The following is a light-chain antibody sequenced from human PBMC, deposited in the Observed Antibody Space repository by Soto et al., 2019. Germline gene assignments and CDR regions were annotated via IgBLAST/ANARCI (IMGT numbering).Light chain of an antibody. CDR1: QSVSSY. J-gene: IGKJ1*01. CDR3: QQLSNWPPK. CDR2: DTS. Sequence: EIVLTQSPATLSLSPGERATLSCRASQSVSSYLAWYQQKPGQAPRLLIYDTSNSATGIPARFSGSGSGTDFALTISSLQPEDCAVYYCQQLSNWPPKFGPGTQVEIK. V-gene: IGKV3-11*01.